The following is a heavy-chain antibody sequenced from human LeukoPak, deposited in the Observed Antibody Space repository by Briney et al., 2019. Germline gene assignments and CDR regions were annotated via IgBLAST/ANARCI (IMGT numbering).Heavy chain of an antibody. CDR3: ARDRRRGSGNRGFDIASFDY. Sequence: SETLSLTCVISGDSVSDNSAAWNWFRQSPSRGLEWLGRTYYRSKWLNDYAVSVKSRVTISPDTSKNQFSLQLKSVTPEDTAVYYCARDRRRGSGNRGFDIASFDYWGQGTLVTVSS. CDR1: GDSVSDNSAA. J-gene: IGHJ4*02. V-gene: IGHV6-1*01. D-gene: IGHD1-26*01. CDR2: TYYRSKWLN.